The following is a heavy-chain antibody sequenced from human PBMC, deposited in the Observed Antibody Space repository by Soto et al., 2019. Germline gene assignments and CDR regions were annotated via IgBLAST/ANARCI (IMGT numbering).Heavy chain of an antibody. CDR2: ISSTTNYI. V-gene: IGHV3-21*06. CDR1: RYTFTRYS. CDR3: ARESEDLTSNFDY. J-gene: IGHJ4*02. Sequence: LRLSCAASRYTFTRYSMNWVRQAPGKGLEWVSSISSTTNYIYYGDSMKGRFTISRDNAKNSLYLEMNSLRAEDTAVYYCARESEDLTSNFDYWGQGTLVTVSS.